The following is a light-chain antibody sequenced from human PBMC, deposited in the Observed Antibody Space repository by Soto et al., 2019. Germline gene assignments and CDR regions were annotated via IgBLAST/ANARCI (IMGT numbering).Light chain of an antibody. Sequence: QSALTQPASVSGSPGQSITISCTGTSSDVGANNYVSWYQQHPGKAPRLMIYDVSNRPSGVSNRFSGSKSDNTASLTISGLQAEDEADYYCSSYTSSRTVVFGGGTKVTVL. V-gene: IGLV2-14*01. CDR3: SSYTSSRTVV. CDR1: SSDVGANNY. CDR2: DVS. J-gene: IGLJ3*02.